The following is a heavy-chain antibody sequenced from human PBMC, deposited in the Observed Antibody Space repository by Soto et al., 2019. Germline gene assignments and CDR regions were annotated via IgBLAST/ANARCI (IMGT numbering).Heavy chain of an antibody. J-gene: IGHJ3*02. CDR2: IFSNDEK. CDR1: GFSLSNARMG. CDR3: ARISADGLDDAFDI. Sequence: ESGPTLVNPTDTLTLTCTVSGFSLSNARMGVSWIRQPPGKALEWLAHIFSNDEKSYSTSLKSRLTISKDTSKSQVVLTMTNMDPVDTATYYCARISADGLDDAFDIWGQGTMVTVSS. V-gene: IGHV2-26*01.